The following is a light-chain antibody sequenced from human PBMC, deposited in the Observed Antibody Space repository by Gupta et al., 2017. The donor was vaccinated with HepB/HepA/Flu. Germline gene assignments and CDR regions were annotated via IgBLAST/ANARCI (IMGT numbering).Light chain of an antibody. CDR3: QQESSSSGA. V-gene: IGKV1-5*03. J-gene: IGKJ1*01. CDR2: KAS. CDR1: QSISSW. Sequence: DIQMTQSPSTLSASVGDRVTITCRASQSISSWLAWYQQKPGKAPNLLIYKASSLKSGVPSRFSGSGSGTEFTLTISSLQPDDFAIYYCQQESSSSGAFGQGTKVEIK.